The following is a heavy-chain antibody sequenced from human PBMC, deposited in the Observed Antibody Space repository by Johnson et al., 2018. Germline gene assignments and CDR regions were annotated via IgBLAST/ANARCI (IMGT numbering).Heavy chain of an antibody. CDR3: ARDSDSKTCSNDAFDV. Sequence: VQLVQSGGGLVKPGGSLRLSCAASGFTFSSYTMSWVRQAPGKGLEWVSSISISSTHIHYADSVKGRFTISRANTKNSLYLQMNSLGTEDTAVYYCARDSDSKTCSNDAFDVWGQGTMVTGSS. D-gene: IGHD6-13*01. CDR2: ISISSTHI. V-gene: IGHV3-21*01. CDR1: GFTFSSYT. J-gene: IGHJ3*01.